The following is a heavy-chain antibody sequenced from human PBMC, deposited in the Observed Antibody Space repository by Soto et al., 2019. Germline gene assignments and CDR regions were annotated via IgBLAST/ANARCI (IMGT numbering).Heavy chain of an antibody. CDR3: AHRLLSSGLNY. CDR2: IYWNDDK. CDR1: GFSLSTAGVG. D-gene: IGHD5-18*01. V-gene: IGHV2-5*01. Sequence: PQTLTLTCNFSGFSLSTAGVGVGWIRQPPGKALEWLAVIYWNDDKRYSPSLKSRLTITKDTSKNQVVLTMTNMDPVDTATYYCAHRLLSSGLNYWGQGTLVTVSS. J-gene: IGHJ4*02.